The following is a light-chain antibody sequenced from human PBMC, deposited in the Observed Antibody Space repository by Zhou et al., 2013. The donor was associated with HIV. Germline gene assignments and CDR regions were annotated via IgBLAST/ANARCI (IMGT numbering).Light chain of an antibody. Sequence: EIVLTQSPGTLSLSPGERATLSCRASQSVSGSYLTWYQQKPGQAPRLLIYGASSRATGIPDRFSGSGSGTDFTLTISRLEPEDFAVYYCQQSGSSPRTFGQGTNGG. V-gene: IGKV3-20*01. CDR1: QSVSGSY. CDR3: QQSGSSPRT. CDR2: GAS. J-gene: IGKJ1*01.